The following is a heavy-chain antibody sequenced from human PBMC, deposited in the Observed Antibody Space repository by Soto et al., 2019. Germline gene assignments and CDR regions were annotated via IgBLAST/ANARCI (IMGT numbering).Heavy chain of an antibody. J-gene: IGHJ6*02. V-gene: IGHV1-8*01. CDR3: AREQTSYGMDV. D-gene: IGHD6-13*01. CDR2: MNPNSGKP. CDR1: GYTFTSYY. Sequence: QVQLVQSGAEVKKPGASVKVACKDSGYTFTSYYINWVRQATGQRLEWMGWMNPNSGKPGYAQKFQGRGTMTRNTAISTAYMELSSLRSADTAVYYCAREQTSYGMDVWGHGTTVTVSS.